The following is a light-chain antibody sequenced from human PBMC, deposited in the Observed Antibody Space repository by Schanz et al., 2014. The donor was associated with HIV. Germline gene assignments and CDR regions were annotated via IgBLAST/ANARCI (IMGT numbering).Light chain of an antibody. J-gene: IGLJ3*02. V-gene: IGLV4-60*03. CDR1: SGHSIYT. CDR3: EAWDRNTRV. Sequence: QSVLTQSSSASVSLGSSVKLTCSLSSGHSIYTIAWHQQQPGKAPLYLMSLEGSGSYKKGSGVPDRFSGSSSGADRYLTISNLQSEDEAHYYCEAWDRNTRVFGGGTKLTVL. CDR2: LEGSGSY.